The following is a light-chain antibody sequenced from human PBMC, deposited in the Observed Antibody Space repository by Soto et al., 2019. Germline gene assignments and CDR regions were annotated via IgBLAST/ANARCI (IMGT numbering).Light chain of an antibody. CDR3: GSWDSSLSDYV. Sequence: QSVLTQPASVSGSPGQSITISCTGTSSDVGGYNYVSWYQLHPGKAPKLMIYEVSNRPSGISNRFSASKSRNTASLTISGLQAEDEADYYSGSWDSSLSDYVFGTGTKVTVL. CDR2: EVS. CDR1: SSDVGGYNY. V-gene: IGLV2-14*01. J-gene: IGLJ1*01.